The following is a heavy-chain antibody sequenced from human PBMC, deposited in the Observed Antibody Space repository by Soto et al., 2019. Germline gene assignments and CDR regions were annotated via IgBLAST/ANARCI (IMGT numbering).Heavy chain of an antibody. V-gene: IGHV4-39*01. D-gene: IGHD3-22*01. CDR1: GGSISSSNYY. CDR3: VYASHY. Sequence: QLQLQESGPGLVKPSETLSLTCTVSGGSISSSNYYWGWIRQPPGKGLEWIGSIYYSGSTYYNPSLKSRITISVDKSNNQLSLQFSSVTDADTAVYYCVYASHYWGQGTLVTVAS. J-gene: IGHJ4*02. CDR2: IYYSGST.